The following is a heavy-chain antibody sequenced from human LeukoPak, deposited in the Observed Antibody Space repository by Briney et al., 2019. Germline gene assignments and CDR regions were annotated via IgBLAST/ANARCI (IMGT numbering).Heavy chain of an antibody. Sequence: GASVKVSCKASGYTFTGYYMHWVRQAPGQGLEWMGWINPNSGGTNYAQKFQGRVTMTRDTSISTAYMELNRLRSDDTAVYYCARDQDCSGGSCYSRTFDYWGQGTLVTVSS. D-gene: IGHD2-15*01. CDR1: GYTFTGYY. V-gene: IGHV1-2*02. J-gene: IGHJ4*02. CDR3: ARDQDCSGGSCYSRTFDY. CDR2: INPNSGGT.